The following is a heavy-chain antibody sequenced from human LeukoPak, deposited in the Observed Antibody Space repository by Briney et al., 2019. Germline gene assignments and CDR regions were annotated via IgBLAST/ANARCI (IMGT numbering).Heavy chain of an antibody. Sequence: SVKVSCKASGGTFSSYAINWVRQAPGQGLEWMGGITPIFNTPNYVQRFQGRVTITADKSTRTAYMELSRLRSEDTAIYYCARASSDDTSMATPFAYWGQGTLVTVSS. V-gene: IGHV1-69*06. CDR1: GGTFSSYA. CDR3: ARASSDDTSMATPFAY. CDR2: ITPIFNTP. J-gene: IGHJ4*02. D-gene: IGHD5-18*01.